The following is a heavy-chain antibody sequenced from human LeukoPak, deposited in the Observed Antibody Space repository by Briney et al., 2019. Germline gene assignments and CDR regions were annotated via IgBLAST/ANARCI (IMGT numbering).Heavy chain of an antibody. V-gene: IGHV1-69*04. J-gene: IGHJ4*02. Sequence: PAKVAYKAWGGTFSRYTVSWVRQGHGQVLELMRRIVPILGIANYAQKFQGRVTITADKSTSTAYMELSSLRSEDTDVYYCAREVTMVRGVIITPYLDYWGQGTLVTVSS. CDR3: AREVTMVRGVIITPYLDY. CDR1: GGTFSRYT. CDR2: IVPILGIA. D-gene: IGHD3-10*01.